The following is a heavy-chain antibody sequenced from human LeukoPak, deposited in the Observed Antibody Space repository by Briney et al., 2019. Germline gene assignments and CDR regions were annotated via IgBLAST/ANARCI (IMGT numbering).Heavy chain of an antibody. CDR2: IYYSGSN. Sequence: SETLSLTCTVSGGSISSYYWSWIRQPPGKGLEWIGCIYYSGSNNYNHSLKSRVTISVETSKHQLSLKLSSLTAADTAVYYCARHVSTPEPASDAFDIWGQRTMVTVSS. J-gene: IGHJ3*02. V-gene: IGHV4-59*08. D-gene: IGHD1-14*01. CDR1: GGSISSYY. CDR3: ARHVSTPEPASDAFDI.